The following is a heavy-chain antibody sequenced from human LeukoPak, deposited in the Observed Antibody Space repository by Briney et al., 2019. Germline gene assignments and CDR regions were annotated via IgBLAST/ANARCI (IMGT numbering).Heavy chain of an antibody. Sequence: PGGSLRLSCAASGFTFSSYWMSWVRQAPGKGLEWVANIKQDGSEKYYVDSVKGRFTISRDNAKNSLYLQTNSLRAEDTALYYCARDATTQVGYVYMDVWGKGTTVTISS. V-gene: IGHV3-7*01. J-gene: IGHJ6*03. CDR3: ARDATTQVGYVYMDV. CDR2: IKQDGSEK. D-gene: IGHD5-18*01. CDR1: GFTFSSYW.